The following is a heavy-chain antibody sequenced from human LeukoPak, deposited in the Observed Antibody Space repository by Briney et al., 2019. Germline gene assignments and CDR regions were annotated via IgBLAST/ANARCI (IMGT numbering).Heavy chain of an antibody. Sequence: ASVKVSCKVSGYTLTGLSMHWVRQAPGKGLEWMGTFDPENGETIYAQKFQGRVTMTEDTSTGTAYMELSRLRSDDTAVYYCARADTYYYDSSGYYYAWFDPWGQGTLVTVSS. CDR1: GYTLTGLS. CDR2: FDPENGET. J-gene: IGHJ5*02. CDR3: ARADTYYYDSSGYYYAWFDP. D-gene: IGHD3-22*01. V-gene: IGHV1-24*01.